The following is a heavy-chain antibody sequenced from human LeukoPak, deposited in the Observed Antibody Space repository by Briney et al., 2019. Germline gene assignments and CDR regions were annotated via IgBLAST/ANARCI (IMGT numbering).Heavy chain of an antibody. D-gene: IGHD2-2*01. CDR3: ATANSGTGWFDP. CDR2: ISAYNGNT. Sequence: RASVKVSCKASGYTFTSYGISWVRQAPGQGLEWMGWISAYNGNTNYAQKLQGRVTMTTDTSTSTAYMELSSLRSEDTAVYYCATANSGTGWFDPWGQGTLVTVSS. V-gene: IGHV1-18*01. CDR1: GYTFTSYG. J-gene: IGHJ5*02.